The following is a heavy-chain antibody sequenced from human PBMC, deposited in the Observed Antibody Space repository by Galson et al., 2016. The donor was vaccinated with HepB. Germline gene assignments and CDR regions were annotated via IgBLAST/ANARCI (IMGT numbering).Heavy chain of an antibody. D-gene: IGHD2-21*02. CDR2: IGSGITTI. CDR3: ARACGGDCYLSDY. J-gene: IGHJ4*02. V-gene: IGHV3-48*01. Sequence: SLRLSCASSGFTFHIYSMNWVRQAPGKGLEWVSYIGSGITTIYHADSVRGRFTISRDNAKNSLYLQMNSLRGEDTAIYYCARACGGDCYLSDYWGQGTLVTVSS. CDR1: GFTFHIYS.